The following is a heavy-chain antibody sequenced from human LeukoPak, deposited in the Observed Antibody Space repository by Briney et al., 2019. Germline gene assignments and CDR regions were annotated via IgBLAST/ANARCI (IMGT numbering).Heavy chain of an antibody. CDR2: ISSSSSTI. CDR1: GFTFSSYS. V-gene: IGHV3-48*01. D-gene: IGHD3-16*01. J-gene: IGHJ4*02. Sequence: AGGSLRLSCAASGFTFSSYSMNWVRQAPGKGLEWVSYISSSSSTIYYADSVKGRFTISRDNAKNSLYLQMNSLRAEDTAVYYCARDAGDLTFDYWGQGTLVTVSS. CDR3: ARDAGDLTFDY.